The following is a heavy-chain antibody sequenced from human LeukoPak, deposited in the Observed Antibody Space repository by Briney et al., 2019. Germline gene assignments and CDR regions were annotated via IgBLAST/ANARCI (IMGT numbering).Heavy chain of an antibody. CDR2: ISGGGGST. CDR3: AKSYDYGDTLIDY. J-gene: IGHJ4*02. Sequence: PGGSLRLSCAASGFTFSSYAMSWVRQAPGKGLEWVSAISGGGGSTYYADSVKGRFTISRDNSKNTLYLQMNSLRAEDTAVYYCAKSYDYGDTLIDYWGQGTLVTVSS. CDR1: GFTFSSYA. D-gene: IGHD4-17*01. V-gene: IGHV3-23*01.